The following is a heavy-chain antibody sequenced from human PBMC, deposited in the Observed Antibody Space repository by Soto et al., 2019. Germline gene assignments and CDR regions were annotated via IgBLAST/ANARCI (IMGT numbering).Heavy chain of an antibody. V-gene: IGHV3-30-3*01. CDR2: ISYDGSNK. CDR3: ARVLTIFGVVTGGMDV. J-gene: IGHJ6*02. D-gene: IGHD3-3*01. Sequence: GGSLRLSCAASGFTFSSYAMHWVRQAPGKGLEWVAVISYDGSNKYYADSVKGRSTISRDNSKNTLYLQMNSLRAEDTAVYYCARVLTIFGVVTGGMDVWGQGTTVTVSS. CDR1: GFTFSSYA.